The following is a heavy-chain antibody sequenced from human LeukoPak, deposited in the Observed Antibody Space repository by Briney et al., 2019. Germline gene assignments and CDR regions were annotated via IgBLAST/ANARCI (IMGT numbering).Heavy chain of an antibody. J-gene: IGHJ4*02. Sequence: GEALKISWKGAGYNFTNYGIGGVRQMPGKGLEGMGIIYPGDSDTRYSPSFQGQVAISADKSISPASLHWSSLKASATAMYYCPRGLRYFDWSSDSWGPGTLVTVSS. CDR2: IYPGDSDT. CDR3: PRGLRYFDWSSDS. CDR1: GYNFTNYG. V-gene: IGHV5-51*01. D-gene: IGHD3-9*01.